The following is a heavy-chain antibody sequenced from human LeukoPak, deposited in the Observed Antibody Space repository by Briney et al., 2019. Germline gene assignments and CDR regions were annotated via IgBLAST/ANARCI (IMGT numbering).Heavy chain of an antibody. J-gene: IGHJ4*02. D-gene: IGHD5-18*01. V-gene: IGHV4-61*01. Sequence: PSETLSLTCTVSGGSVSSGSYYWSWIRQPPGKGLEWIGYIYYSGSTNYNPSLKSRVTISVDTSKNQFSLKLSSVTAADTAVYYSARTWIQLWLFDYWGQGTLVTVSS. CDR2: IYYSGST. CDR3: ARTWIQLWLFDY. CDR1: GGSVSSGSYY.